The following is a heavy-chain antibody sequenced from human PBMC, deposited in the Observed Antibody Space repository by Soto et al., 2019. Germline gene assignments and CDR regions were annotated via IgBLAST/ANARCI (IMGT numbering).Heavy chain of an antibody. CDR3: ARAISWYSSSWYKHY. D-gene: IGHD6-13*01. V-gene: IGHV4-4*02. Sequence: QVQLQESGPGLVKPSGTLSLTCAVSGGSISSSNWWSWVRQPPGKGLEWIGEIYHSGSTNYNPSLKRRVTISVDKSKIQFSLKLSSVTAADTAVYYCARAISWYSSSWYKHYSGQGTLVTVSS. J-gene: IGHJ4*02. CDR1: GGSISSSNW. CDR2: IYHSGST.